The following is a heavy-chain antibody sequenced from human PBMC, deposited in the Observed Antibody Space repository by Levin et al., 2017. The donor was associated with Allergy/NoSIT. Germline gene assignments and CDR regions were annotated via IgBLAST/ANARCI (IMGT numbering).Heavy chain of an antibody. V-gene: IGHV1-8*01. J-gene: IGHJ6*02. CDR1: GYTFTSYD. CDR2: MNPNSGNT. Sequence: ASVKVSCKASGYTFTSYDINWVRQATGQGLEWMGWMNPNSGNTGYAQKFQGRVTMTRNTSISTAYMELSSLRSEDTAVYYCARGAWVSTNEYYYYYGMDVWGQGTTVTVSS. D-gene: IGHD2-8*01. CDR3: ARGAWVSTNEYYYYYGMDV.